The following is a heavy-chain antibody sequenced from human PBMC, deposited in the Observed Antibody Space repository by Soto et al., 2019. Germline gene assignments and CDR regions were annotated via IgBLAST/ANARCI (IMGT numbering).Heavy chain of an antibody. J-gene: IGHJ5*02. CDR2: VYHTGDT. Sequence: QVQLQESGPRLVKPSESLSLTCGVSGGTVASSHWWSWVRQSPGRGLEWIGNVYHTGDTNFNPSLQSRVTFSVDKSNYQFSLRLTSVTAADTAVYFCAREIVTAGGNNYFDPWGPGTLVTVSS. V-gene: IGHV4-4*02. CDR1: GGTVASSHW. CDR3: AREIVTAGGNNYFDP. D-gene: IGHD2-21*02.